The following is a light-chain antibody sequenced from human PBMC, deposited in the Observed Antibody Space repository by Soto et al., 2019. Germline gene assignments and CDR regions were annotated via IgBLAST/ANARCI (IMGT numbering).Light chain of an antibody. CDR1: SSDVGGYNY. Sequence: QSALTQPASVSGSPGQSITISCTGTSSDVGGYNYVSWYQQHPGKAPKLMIYEVSNRPSGVSTRFSGSKSGNTASLTISGLQAEDEADYYCSSYTSSSTPYDFGTGTKLTVL. CDR2: EVS. V-gene: IGLV2-14*01. J-gene: IGLJ1*01. CDR3: SSYTSSSTPYD.